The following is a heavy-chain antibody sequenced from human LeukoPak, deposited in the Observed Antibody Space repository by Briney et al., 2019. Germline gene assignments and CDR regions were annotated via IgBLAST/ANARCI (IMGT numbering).Heavy chain of an antibody. J-gene: IGHJ6*02. CDR2: ISSGGIT. Sequence: GGSLRLSCVVSDFTLSDYSMNWVRQAPGKRLEWLSYISSGGITDYADSVKGRFTIARDNAKNSLSLHMNSLRVEDTAVYYCARLGRLTNNYYYYGLDVWGQGTTVTVSS. D-gene: IGHD3-10*01. CDR3: ARLGRLTNNYYYYGLDV. V-gene: IGHV3-48*04. CDR1: DFTLSDYS.